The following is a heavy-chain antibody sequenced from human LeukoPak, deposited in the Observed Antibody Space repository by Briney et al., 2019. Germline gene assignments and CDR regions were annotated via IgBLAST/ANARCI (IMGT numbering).Heavy chain of an antibody. D-gene: IGHD6-13*01. V-gene: IGHV4-30-4*08. CDR1: GGSISSGDYC. CDR3: ARSSLYSSSWYFDY. J-gene: IGHJ4*02. Sequence: SETLSLTCTVSGGSISSGDYCWSWIRQPPGKGLEWIGYIYYSGSTYYNPSLKSRVTISVDTSKNQFSLKLSSVTAADTAVYYCARSSLYSSSWYFDYWGQGTLVTVSS. CDR2: IYYSGST.